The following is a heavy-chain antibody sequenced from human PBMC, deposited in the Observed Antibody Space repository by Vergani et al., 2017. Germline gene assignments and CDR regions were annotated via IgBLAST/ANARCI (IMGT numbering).Heavy chain of an antibody. Sequence: EVQLVESGGGLVEPGRSLRLSCAASGFRFDDHAMHWVRQGPGKGLEWVAGISWRSESVGYADSVKGRFTISRDNAKHFLYLQMNNLRTEDTAVYYCAKSQPLCGIRYSWFDPWGQGTLVTVAS. CDR3: AKSQPLCGIRYSWFDP. V-gene: IGHV3-9*01. D-gene: IGHD2-15*01. J-gene: IGHJ5*02. CDR1: GFRFDDHA. CDR2: ISWRSESV.